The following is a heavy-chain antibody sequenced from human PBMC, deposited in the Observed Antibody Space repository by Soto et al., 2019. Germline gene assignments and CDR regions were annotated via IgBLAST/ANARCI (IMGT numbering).Heavy chain of an antibody. CDR3: ARDPGYDFWSGYYTGNWFDP. V-gene: IGHV3-33*01. D-gene: IGHD3-3*01. J-gene: IGHJ5*02. CDR2: IWYDGSNK. Sequence: PWGSLRLSCAASGFTFRSYGMHWVRQAPGKGLEWVAVIWYDGSNKYYADSVKGRFTISRDNSKNTLYLQMNSLRAEDTAVYYCARDPGYDFWSGYYTGNWFDPWGQGTLVTVSS. CDR1: GFTFRSYG.